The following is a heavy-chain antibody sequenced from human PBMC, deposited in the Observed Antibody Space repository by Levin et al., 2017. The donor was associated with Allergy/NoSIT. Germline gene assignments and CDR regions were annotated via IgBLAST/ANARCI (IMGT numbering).Heavy chain of an antibody. Sequence: KPGGSLRLSCAASGFTFSSYSMNWVRQAPGKGLEWVSSISSSSSYIYYADSVKGRFTISRDNAKNSLYLQMNSLRAEDTAVYYCARGRMATIPGAFDIWGQGTMVTVSS. CDR1: GFTFSSYS. CDR3: ARGRMATIPGAFDI. J-gene: IGHJ3*02. CDR2: ISSSSSYI. V-gene: IGHV3-21*01. D-gene: IGHD5-24*01.